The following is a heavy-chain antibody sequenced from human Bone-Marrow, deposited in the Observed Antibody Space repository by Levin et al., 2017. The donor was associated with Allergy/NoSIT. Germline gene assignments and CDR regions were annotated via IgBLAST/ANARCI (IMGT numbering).Heavy chain of an antibody. J-gene: IGHJ5*02. CDR2: INPDSGAT. V-gene: IGHV1-2*02. Sequence: GESLKISCKASGYNFIAFYIHWVRQAPGQGLEWMGWINPDSGATTIAQKFQGRVTMTGDTSISTTYMELSGLRSDDTAIYYCARMLRASSRFDPWGQGTLLTVSS. CDR1: GYNFIAFY. CDR3: ARMLRASSRFDP. D-gene: IGHD2-8*01.